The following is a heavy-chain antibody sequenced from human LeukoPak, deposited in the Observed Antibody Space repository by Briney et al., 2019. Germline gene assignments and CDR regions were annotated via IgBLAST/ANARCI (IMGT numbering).Heavy chain of an antibody. J-gene: IGHJ6*02. CDR3: AGAAAGYYYYYGMDV. V-gene: IGHV3-21*01. D-gene: IGHD6-13*01. CDR1: GITFSSYS. Sequence: GGSLRLSCVASGITFSSYSMNWVRQAPGKGLEWVSSISSRSSYIYYADSVKGRFTISRDNAKNSLYLQMNSLRAEDTAVYYCAGAAAGYYYYYGMDVWGQGTMVTVSS. CDR2: ISSRSSYI.